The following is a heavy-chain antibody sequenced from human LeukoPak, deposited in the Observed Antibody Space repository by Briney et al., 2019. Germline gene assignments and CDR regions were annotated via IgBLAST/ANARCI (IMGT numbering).Heavy chain of an antibody. CDR3: ARKERRGTNDY. D-gene: IGHD3-10*01. V-gene: IGHV3-48*04. J-gene: IGHJ4*02. CDR1: GFTFSDYS. CDR2: IDGSGDTI. Sequence: GESLRLSCAASGFTFSDYSMNWVRQAPGKGLEWVSYIDGSGDTIYYADSVKGRFTISRGNAKNSLYLQMNSLRAEDTAVYYCARKERRGTNDYWGQGTLVTVSS.